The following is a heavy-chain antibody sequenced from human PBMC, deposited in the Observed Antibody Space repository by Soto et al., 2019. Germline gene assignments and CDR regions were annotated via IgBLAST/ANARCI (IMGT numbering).Heavy chain of an antibody. J-gene: IGHJ4*02. CDR2: INPDGNVG. Sequence: EVQLLGSGGGLVQPGGSLRLSCVGSGFTFSTYWMNWVRQAPGKGLEWVANINPDGNVGTYVDSVRGRFTTSRDNAQTSLYLQMNSLRADDTAVYFCAGWGGHDYNYWGQGIMVTVSS. CDR1: GFTFSTYW. CDR3: AGWGGHDYNY. V-gene: IGHV3-7*03. D-gene: IGHD4-4*01.